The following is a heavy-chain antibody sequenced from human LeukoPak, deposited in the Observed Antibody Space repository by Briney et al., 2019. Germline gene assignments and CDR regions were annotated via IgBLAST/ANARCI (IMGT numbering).Heavy chain of an antibody. D-gene: IGHD3-9*01. CDR1: GFRVSGYD. V-gene: IGHV3-11*06. CDR3: AREYYGVIFSHYLDV. J-gene: IGHJ6*04. CDR2: ISISSSNI. Sequence: GGFLRLSCAASGFRVSGYDLNWIRQAPGKGLEWIAYISISSSNIHYADSVRGRFTISRDNANNSLYLQLSSLRVEDTAVYYCAREYYGVIFSHYLDVWGKGTTVTVSS.